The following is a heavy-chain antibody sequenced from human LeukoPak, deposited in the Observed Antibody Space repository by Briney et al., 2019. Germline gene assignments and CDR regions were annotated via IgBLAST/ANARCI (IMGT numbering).Heavy chain of an antibody. CDR1: GYTFTSYD. V-gene: IGHV1-8*01. CDR2: MNPNSGNT. CDR3: ARAYWGNYYYYGMDV. J-gene: IGHJ6*02. D-gene: IGHD3-16*01. Sequence: GASVKVSCKASGYTFTSYDINWVRQATGQGLEWMGWMNPNSGNTGYAQKFQGRVTMTRNTSISTAYMELSSLRSEDTAVYYCARAYWGNYYYYGMDVWGQGTTVTVSS.